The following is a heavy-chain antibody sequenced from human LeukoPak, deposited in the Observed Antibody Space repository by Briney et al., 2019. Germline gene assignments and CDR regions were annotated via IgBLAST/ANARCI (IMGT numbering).Heavy chain of an antibody. CDR1: GFTVSSNY. D-gene: IGHD6-13*01. J-gene: IGHJ4*02. V-gene: IGHV3-53*01. CDR2: IYSGGST. Sequence: PGGSLRLSCAASGFTVSSNYMSWVRQAPGKGLEWVSVIYSGGSTYYADSVKGRFTISRDNSKNTLYLQMNSLRAEDTAVYYCAKDAAKGYSSSWYVSRYWGQGTLVTVSS. CDR3: AKDAAKGYSSSWYVSRY.